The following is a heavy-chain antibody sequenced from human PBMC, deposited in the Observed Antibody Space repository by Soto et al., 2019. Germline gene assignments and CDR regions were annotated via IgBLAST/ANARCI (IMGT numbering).Heavy chain of an antibody. V-gene: IGHV1-18*01. D-gene: IGHD4-17*01. Sequence: QGELVQSGAEVKKPGASVKVSCKASGDTFPSSTISWLRQAPGQGLEWLGWINAYSGDRKFAQRFQGRVTMTTDTSTSTAYLELTSLTSDDTAIYYCASANYGDSDYWGQGTLLTVSS. CDR3: ASANYGDSDY. CDR1: GDTFPSST. CDR2: INAYSGDR. J-gene: IGHJ4*02.